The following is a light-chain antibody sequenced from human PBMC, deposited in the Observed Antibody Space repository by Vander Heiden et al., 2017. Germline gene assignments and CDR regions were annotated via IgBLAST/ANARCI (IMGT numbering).Light chain of an antibody. Sequence: QSALTQPASVSGSPGQSITISCTGTSSDVGSYNLLPWYQQHPGKAPKLMIYESSKRPAGVSNRFSGSKSGNTASLTISGLQAEDEADYYCCSYAGSSTYVVFGGGTKLTVL. CDR3: CSYAGSSTYVV. CDR2: ESS. V-gene: IGLV2-23*01. J-gene: IGLJ2*01. CDR1: SSDVGSYNL.